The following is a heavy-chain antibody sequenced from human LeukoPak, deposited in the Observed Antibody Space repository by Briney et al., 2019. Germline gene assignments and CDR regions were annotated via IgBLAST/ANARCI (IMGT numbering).Heavy chain of an antibody. Sequence: PGGSLRLSCAASGFSISKYAMHWVRQAPGKGLEWVAVISYDGSNKYYADSVKGRFTISRDNSKNTVYLQMNSLRAEDTAVYYCARPHLSYGDIRDYYYYYMDVWGKGTTVTVSS. D-gene: IGHD4-17*01. CDR1: GFSISKYA. CDR3: ARPHLSYGDIRDYYYYYMDV. V-gene: IGHV3-30*04. J-gene: IGHJ6*03. CDR2: ISYDGSNK.